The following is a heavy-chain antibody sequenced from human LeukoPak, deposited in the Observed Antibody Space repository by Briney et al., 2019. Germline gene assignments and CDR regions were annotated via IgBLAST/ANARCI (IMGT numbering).Heavy chain of an antibody. CDR1: GFTFSSYA. Sequence: GGSLRLSCAASGFTFSSYAMNWVRQAPGKGLEWVSCIGGSGGFTYYAGSVKGRFTISRDNSKNTLYLQMNSLRAEDTAIYYCAKDRETNYDILTGYYSLYYYYGMDVWGQGTTVTVSS. D-gene: IGHD3-9*01. CDR2: IGGSGGFT. CDR3: AKDRETNYDILTGYYSLYYYYGMDV. J-gene: IGHJ6*02. V-gene: IGHV3-23*01.